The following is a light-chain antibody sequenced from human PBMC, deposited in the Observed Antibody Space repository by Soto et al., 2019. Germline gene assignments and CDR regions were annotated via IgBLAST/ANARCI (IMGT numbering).Light chain of an antibody. Sequence: DIVLTQSPGTLSLSPGERAILSCRASQTVNNNYLAWYQRKPGLAPRLLIYDASRRATGIADRFSGSGSGTDFTLTISRLEPEDFAVYYCQQYGSSPSFGGGTKVDI. CDR2: DAS. J-gene: IGKJ4*01. CDR3: QQYGSSPS. CDR1: QTVNNNY. V-gene: IGKV3D-20*01.